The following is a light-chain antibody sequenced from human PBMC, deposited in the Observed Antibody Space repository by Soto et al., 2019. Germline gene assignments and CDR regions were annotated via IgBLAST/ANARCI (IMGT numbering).Light chain of an antibody. CDR2: GAS. J-gene: IGKJ1*01. V-gene: IGKV3-15*01. CDR1: QSVSSN. Sequence: EIVMTQSPATLSVSPGERATLSCRASQSVSSNLAWYQQKPGQAPRRLIYGASTRATGIPARFSGSGSGTEFTLTISSLQYEDFAVYYCQQYNKWPRTFGQGTKVDIK. CDR3: QQYNKWPRT.